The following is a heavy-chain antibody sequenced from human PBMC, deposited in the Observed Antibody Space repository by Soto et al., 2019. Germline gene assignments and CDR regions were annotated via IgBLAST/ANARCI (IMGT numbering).Heavy chain of an antibody. CDR3: TTSYNYDFWSGFTDFYY. D-gene: IGHD3-3*01. CDR2: IKSKTDGGTT. J-gene: IGHJ4*02. V-gene: IGHV3-15*07. Sequence: PGGSLRLSCAASGFTFSNAWTNWVRQAPGKGLEWVGRIKSKTDGGTTDYAAPVKGRFAISRDDSNNMVYLQMNSLKIEDTAVYYCTTSYNYDFWSGFTDFYYWGQGTLVTVSS. CDR1: GFTFSNAW.